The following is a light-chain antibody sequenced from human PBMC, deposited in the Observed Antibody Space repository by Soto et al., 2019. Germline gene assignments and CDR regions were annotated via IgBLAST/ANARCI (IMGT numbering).Light chain of an antibody. J-gene: IGLJ1*01. CDR3: HAYDSSLDAFV. CDR1: SSDVGAHNL. Sequence: QSALTQPASVSGSPGQSITISCSGTSSDVGAHNLVSWYQQHPGRAPKLMIYAVSNRPSGVSNRFSGSKSGNTASLTISGLQAEDEADYYCHAYDSSLDAFVFGTGTKLTVL. CDR2: AVS. V-gene: IGLV2-14*01.